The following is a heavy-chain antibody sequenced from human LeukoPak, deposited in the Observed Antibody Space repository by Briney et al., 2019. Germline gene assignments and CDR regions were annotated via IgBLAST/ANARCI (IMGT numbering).Heavy chain of an antibody. Sequence: GGSLRLSCAASGFTFSSYAMHWVRQAPGKGLEWVSVIYSGGSTHYADSVKGRFTISRDNSKNTLYLQMNSLRAEDTAVYYCARDYSSSVQSPIWGQGTLVTVSS. CDR2: IYSGGST. CDR1: GFTFSSYA. J-gene: IGHJ4*02. CDR3: ARDYSSSVQSPI. D-gene: IGHD6-6*01. V-gene: IGHV3-66*02.